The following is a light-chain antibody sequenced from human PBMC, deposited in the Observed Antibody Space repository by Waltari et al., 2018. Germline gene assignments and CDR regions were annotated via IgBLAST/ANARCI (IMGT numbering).Light chain of an antibody. J-gene: IGKJ4*01. Sequence: EIQMTQSPSTLPASVGDRVTITCRASQSIRNWLAWYQQKPGKAPKLRIYKASSIESGGPSRFSGSGSGTEFTLTISSLQPDEVATYYCQQYNSYSGLTFGGGTKVEIK. CDR2: KAS. CDR3: QQYNSYSGLT. CDR1: QSIRNW. V-gene: IGKV1-5*03.